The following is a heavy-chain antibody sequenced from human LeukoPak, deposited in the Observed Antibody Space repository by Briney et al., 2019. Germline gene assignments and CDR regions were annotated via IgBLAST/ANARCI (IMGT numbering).Heavy chain of an antibody. CDR3: AREGYGSGTYLDY. J-gene: IGHJ4*02. Sequence: ASVKVSCKASGYPFTSYYMHWVRQAPGQGLAWMGRINTNDGSTNYAQKFQGRVTMTRDMSTSTVYMELSSLRSEDTAVYYCAREGYGSGTYLDYWGQRTLVTVSS. V-gene: IGHV1-46*01. CDR2: INTNDGST. CDR1: GYPFTSYY. D-gene: IGHD3-10*01.